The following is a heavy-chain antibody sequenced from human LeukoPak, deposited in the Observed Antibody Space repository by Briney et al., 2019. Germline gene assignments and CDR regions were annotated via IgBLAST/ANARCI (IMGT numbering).Heavy chain of an antibody. CDR1: GFSFSTYC. CDR2: IKTNGSRT. Sequence: GGSLRLSCAASGFSFSTYCMTWVRQAPGKGLEWVANIKTNGSRTYYADSVKGRFTISRNNARNILYLQMNSLRVEDTALYYCTRGSDSGSSKGDHFDCWGQGTLVTVSS. CDR3: TRGSDSGSSKGDHFDC. D-gene: IGHD1-26*01. V-gene: IGHV3-7*03. J-gene: IGHJ4*02.